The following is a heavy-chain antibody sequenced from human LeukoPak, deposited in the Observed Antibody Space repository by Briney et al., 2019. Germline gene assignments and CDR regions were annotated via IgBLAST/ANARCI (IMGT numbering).Heavy chain of an antibody. Sequence: SETLSLTCTVSGGSISSYYWSWIRQSPGKGLEWIGSFYHSGSTHYNPSLKSRVTISVDTSKNQLSLKLRSVTAADTAVYYCARHGTIFGLVRYWFDPWGQGTLVTVSS. J-gene: IGHJ5*02. CDR3: ARHGTIFGLVRYWFDP. CDR2: FYHSGST. D-gene: IGHD3-3*01. V-gene: IGHV4-59*08. CDR1: GGSISSYY.